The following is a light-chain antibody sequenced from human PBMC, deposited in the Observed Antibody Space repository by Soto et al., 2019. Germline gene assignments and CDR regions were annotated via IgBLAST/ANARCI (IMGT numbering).Light chain of an antibody. J-gene: IGLJ1*01. CDR3: SSYTSSATLV. CDR1: SSDVGDFDY. V-gene: IGLV2-14*01. CDR2: EVS. Sequence: QSALTQPASVSGSPRQSITISCTGTSSDVGDFDYVSWHQHHPGKAPKLIIYEVSNRPSGVSNRFSGSKSGNTASLTISGLQAEDEADYYCSSYTSSATLVFGPGTKVTVL.